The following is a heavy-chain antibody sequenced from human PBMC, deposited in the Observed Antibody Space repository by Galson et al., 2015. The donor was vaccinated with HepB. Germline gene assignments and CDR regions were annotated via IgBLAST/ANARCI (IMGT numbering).Heavy chain of an antibody. CDR3: ARSSGGYFDS. V-gene: IGHV3-7*01. CDR1: GFNSSIFW. CDR2: IKQDGGEK. D-gene: IGHD1-26*01. J-gene: IGHJ4*02. Sequence: SLRLSCAGSGFNSSIFWTSWVRQAPGKGLEWVANIKQDGGEKYYVGPVKGRLTISRDNAGNSLYLQMNSLRGEDTALYYCARSSGGYFDSWGQGILVTVSS.